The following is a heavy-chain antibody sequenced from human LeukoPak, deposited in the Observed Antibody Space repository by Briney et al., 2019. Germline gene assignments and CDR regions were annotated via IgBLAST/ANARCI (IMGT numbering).Heavy chain of an antibody. CDR2: VSSNVYST. D-gene: IGHD6-19*01. Sequence: GGSLRLSCSASGFTFSTYAMHWVRQAPGKGLEYVSSVSSNVYSTHYADSVKGRFAISRDNSKNTLYLQMSSLRTEDTAVYYCVKDSKSSGWYVPPNFDYWGQGTLVTVSA. J-gene: IGHJ4*02. V-gene: IGHV3-64D*09. CDR1: GFTFSTYA. CDR3: VKDSKSSGWYVPPNFDY.